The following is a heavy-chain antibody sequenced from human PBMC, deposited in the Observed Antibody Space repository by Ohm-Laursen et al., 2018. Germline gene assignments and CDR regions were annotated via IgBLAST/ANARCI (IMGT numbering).Heavy chain of an antibody. CDR3: ARDQGWLDY. CDR1: GFSFSTYT. J-gene: IGHJ5*01. CDR2: VSTSGSDT. V-gene: IGHV3-21*01. Sequence: SLRLSCAASGFSFSTYTLNWVRQAPGKGLEWVSSVSTSGSDTYYADSVKGRFTISRDNAKNSLYLQMNSLRAEDTAVYYCARDQGWLDYWGQGTLVTVSS.